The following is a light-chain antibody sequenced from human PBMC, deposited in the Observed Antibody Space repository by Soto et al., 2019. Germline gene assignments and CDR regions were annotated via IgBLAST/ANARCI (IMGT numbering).Light chain of an antibody. V-gene: IGLV4-69*01. Sequence: QSVLTQSPSASASLGPSVTLTCTLTSANSSYAFDWHQQQPEPGTRHMLKLYSDGRHTKGDGSPDRFSGSSSGAERYLTTSSLQSEDEADYYCQTWGTGIHVFGGGTKLPVL. CDR3: QTWGTGIHV. CDR1: SANSSYA. CDR2: LYSDGRH. J-gene: IGLJ3*02.